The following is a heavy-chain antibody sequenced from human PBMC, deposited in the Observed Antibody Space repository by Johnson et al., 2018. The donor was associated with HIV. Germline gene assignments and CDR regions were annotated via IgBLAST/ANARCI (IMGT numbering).Heavy chain of an antibody. J-gene: IGHJ3*02. CDR2: ITTAGDT. CDR1: VFTFSRYP. D-gene: IGHD6-13*01. Sequence: VQLVESGGGVVQPGRPLRLSCAASVFTFSRYPMHWVRQATGKGLEWVSVITTAGDTHYPGSVKGRFTISRDNSKNTLYLQMNSLKVEDTAVYYCARDKGSWFDDAFDIWGQGTMVTVSS. CDR3: ARDKGSWFDDAFDI. V-gene: IGHV3-13*01.